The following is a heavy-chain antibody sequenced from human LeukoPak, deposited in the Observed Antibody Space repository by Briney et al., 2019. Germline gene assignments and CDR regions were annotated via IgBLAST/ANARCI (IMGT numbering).Heavy chain of an antibody. V-gene: IGHV3-7*03. J-gene: IGHJ5*02. CDR2: IRQDGSEK. CDR3: ARGRNDYWFDP. Sequence: GGSLRLSCAASGFTFSSYWMSWVRQAPGKGLEWVANIRQDGSEKHYVDSVKGRFTISRDNAKNSLYLQMNSLRAEDTAVYYCARGRNDYWFDPWGQGTLVTVSS. D-gene: IGHD1-1*01. CDR1: GFTFSSYW.